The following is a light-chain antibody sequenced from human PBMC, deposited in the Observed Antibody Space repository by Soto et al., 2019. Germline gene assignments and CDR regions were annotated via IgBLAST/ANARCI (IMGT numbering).Light chain of an antibody. J-gene: IGKJ1*01. CDR2: GTS. CDR1: QSLSNFF. V-gene: IGKV3-20*01. Sequence: EIVLTQSPGILSLSPGEGATLSCRASQSLSNFFLAWYQQKPGQAPRLLIYGTSIRATGIPDRFSGSGSGTDFTLTISRLEPEDFAVYYCQQYGSSHWTFGQGTKVDI. CDR3: QQYGSSHWT.